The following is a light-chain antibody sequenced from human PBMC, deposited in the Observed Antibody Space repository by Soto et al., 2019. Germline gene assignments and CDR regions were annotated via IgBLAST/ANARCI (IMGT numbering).Light chain of an antibody. CDR3: VVWDDGLGGSWV. CDR2: AND. Sequence: QSVLSQSPSASGTPGQRVTLSCSGRSSNIGSNYVYWFQQLPGTAPKLLIYANDQRHSGVPDRFSGSKSGTSASLAICGLRCEDEATYYCVVWDDGLGGSWVFAGGTKLTVL. J-gene: IGLJ3*02. CDR1: SSNIGSNY. V-gene: IGLV1-47*02.